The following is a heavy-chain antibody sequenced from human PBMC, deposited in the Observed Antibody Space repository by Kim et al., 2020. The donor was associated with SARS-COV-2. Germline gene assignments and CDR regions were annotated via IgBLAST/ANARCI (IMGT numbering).Heavy chain of an antibody. D-gene: IGHD3-22*01. J-gene: IGHJ5*02. CDR2: IYYSGST. Sequence: SETLSLTCTVSGGSISSSSYYWGWIRQPPGKGLEWIGSIYYSGSTYYNPSLKSRVTISVDTSKNQFSLKLSSVTAADTAVYYCAIVVVVITNRWFDPWGQGTLVTVSS. V-gene: IGHV4-39*01. CDR1: GGSISSSSYY. CDR3: AIVVVVITNRWFDP.